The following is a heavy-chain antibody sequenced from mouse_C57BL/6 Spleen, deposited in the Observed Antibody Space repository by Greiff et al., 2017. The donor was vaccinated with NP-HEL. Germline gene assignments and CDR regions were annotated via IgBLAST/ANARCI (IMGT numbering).Heavy chain of an antibody. J-gene: IGHJ3*01. CDR2: IDPNSGGT. Sequence: QVQLQQSGAELVKPGASVKLSCKASGYTFTSYWMHWVKQRPGRGLEWIGRIDPNSGGTKYNEKFKSKATLTVDKPSSTAYMQLSSLTSEDSAVYYCARSPANWDGTWFAYWGQGTLVTVSA. CDR1: GYTFTSYW. V-gene: IGHV1-72*01. D-gene: IGHD4-1*01. CDR3: ARSPANWDGTWFAY.